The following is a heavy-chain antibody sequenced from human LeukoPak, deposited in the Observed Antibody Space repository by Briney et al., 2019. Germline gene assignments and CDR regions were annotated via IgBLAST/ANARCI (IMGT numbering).Heavy chain of an antibody. D-gene: IGHD2-2*01. Sequence: GASVKVSCKASGYTFSTYDINWVRQAPGQGLEWMGWISAYNGNTNYAQKLQGRVTMTTDTSTSTAYMELRSLRSDDTAVYYCARVQPGVGPFDYWGQGILVTVSS. V-gene: IGHV1-18*01. CDR2: ISAYNGNT. CDR3: ARVQPGVGPFDY. CDR1: GYTFSTYD. J-gene: IGHJ4*02.